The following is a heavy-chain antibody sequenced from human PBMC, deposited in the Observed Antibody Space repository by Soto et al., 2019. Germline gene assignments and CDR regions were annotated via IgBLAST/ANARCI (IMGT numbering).Heavy chain of an antibody. V-gene: IGHV4-59*01. CDR1: GGSISSYY. Sequence: PSETLSLTCTVSGGSISSYYWNWIRQSPGKGLEWIASLDYSGTTNYNPSLKSRITTSVDPSKKQFSLKMRSVTAADTAVYYCARDNNWFDPWGQGTLVTVSS. CDR3: ARDNNWFDP. CDR2: LDYSGTT. J-gene: IGHJ5*02.